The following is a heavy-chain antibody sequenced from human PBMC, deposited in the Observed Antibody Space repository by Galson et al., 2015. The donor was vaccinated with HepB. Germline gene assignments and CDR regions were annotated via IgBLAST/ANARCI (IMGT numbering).Heavy chain of an antibody. D-gene: IGHD3-3*01. CDR3: ARVKRYDFWSGYPDY. Sequence: SLRLSCAVSGFTFSSYWMHWVRQAPGKGLVWVSRINSDGSSTSYADSVKGRFTISRDNAKNTLYLQMNSLRAEDTAVYYCARVKRYDFWSGYPDYWGQGTLVTVSS. J-gene: IGHJ4*02. CDR2: INSDGSST. V-gene: IGHV3-74*01. CDR1: GFTFSSYW.